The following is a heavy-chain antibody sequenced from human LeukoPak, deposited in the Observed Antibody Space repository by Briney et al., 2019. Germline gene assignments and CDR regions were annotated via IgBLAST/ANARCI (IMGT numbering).Heavy chain of an antibody. Sequence: GGSLRLSCAASGFTVSSNYMSWVRQAPGKGLEWVSVIYSGGSTYYADSVKGRFTISRDNSKNTLYLQMNCLRAEDTAVYYCARGPPEDYDFWRNPWAPPMDVWGKGTTVTVSS. D-gene: IGHD3-3*01. J-gene: IGHJ6*03. V-gene: IGHV3-66*02. CDR3: ARGPPEDYDFWRNPWAPPMDV. CDR1: GFTVSSNY. CDR2: IYSGGST.